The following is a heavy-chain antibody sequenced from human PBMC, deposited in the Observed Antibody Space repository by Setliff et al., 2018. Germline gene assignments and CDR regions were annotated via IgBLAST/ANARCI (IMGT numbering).Heavy chain of an antibody. D-gene: IGHD6-19*01. J-gene: IGHJ6*02. CDR2: IKAGDGDT. V-gene: IGHV1-3*01. CDR1: GYTFNTYT. CDR3: ASGTPHKWLVHDYYYYGMDV. Sequence: ASVKVSCKASGYTFNTYTFHWVRQAPGQSLEWMGWIKAGDGDTKYSQNFQGRVTINRDTSASTVYMELSSLRSEDTAVYYCASGTPHKWLVHDYYYYGMDVWGQGTTVTVSS.